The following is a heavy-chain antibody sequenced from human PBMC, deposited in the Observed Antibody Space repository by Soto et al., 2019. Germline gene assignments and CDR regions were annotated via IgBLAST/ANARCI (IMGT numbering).Heavy chain of an antibody. CDR1: GDSVSSNSAA. CDR2: TYYRSKWYN. V-gene: IGHV6-1*01. D-gene: IGHD2-8*01. Sequence: SQTLSLTCAISGDSVSSNSAAWNWIRQSPSRGLEWLGRTYYRSKWYNDYAVSVKSRITINPDTSKNQFSLQLNSVTPEDTAVYYCARSLVFLVYGLYHHYRLAFCGQGSTVPVSS. J-gene: IGHJ6*02. CDR3: ARSLVFLVYGLYHHYRLAF.